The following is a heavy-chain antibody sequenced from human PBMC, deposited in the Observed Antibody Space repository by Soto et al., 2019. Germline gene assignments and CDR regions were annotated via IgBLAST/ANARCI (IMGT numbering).Heavy chain of an antibody. CDR2: ISGSGGST. J-gene: IGHJ4*02. V-gene: IGHV3-23*01. CDR1: GFTFSSYA. CDR3: AKDLEYYGSGSYYNLFDY. D-gene: IGHD3-10*01. Sequence: GGSLRLSCAASGFTFSSYAMSWVRQAPGKGLEWVSAISGSGGSTYYADSVKGRFTISRDNSKNTLYLQMNSLRAEDTAVYYCAKDLEYYGSGSYYNLFDYRGQGTLVTVSS.